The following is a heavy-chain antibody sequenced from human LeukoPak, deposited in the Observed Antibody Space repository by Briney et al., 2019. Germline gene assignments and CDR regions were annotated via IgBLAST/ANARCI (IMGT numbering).Heavy chain of an antibody. D-gene: IGHD2-2*01. Sequence: QTGGSLRLSCAASGFTFINYSMNWVRQAPGKGLEWVSAISGSGGSTYYADSVKGRFTISRDNSKNTLYLQMNSLRAEDTAVYYCAGDLPAAPLFSDVWGKGTTVTVSS. V-gene: IGHV3-23*01. CDR1: GFTFINYS. CDR2: ISGSGGST. CDR3: AGDLPAAPLFSDV. J-gene: IGHJ6*04.